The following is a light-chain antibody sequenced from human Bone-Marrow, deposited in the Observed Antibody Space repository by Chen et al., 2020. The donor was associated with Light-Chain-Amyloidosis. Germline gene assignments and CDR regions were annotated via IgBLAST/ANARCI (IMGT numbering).Light chain of an antibody. CDR1: SSNIGAGYD. V-gene: IGLV1-40*01. J-gene: IGLJ3*02. CDR2: GNG. Sequence: QSVLTQPPSVSGAPGQRVTISCTGKSSNIGAGYDVHWYQQLPGAAPKLLISGNGNRPSGVPERFSGFKSGTSASLAITGLLAEDDADYYCQSYDTSLSGSVFGGGTKLTVL. CDR3: QSYDTSLSGSV.